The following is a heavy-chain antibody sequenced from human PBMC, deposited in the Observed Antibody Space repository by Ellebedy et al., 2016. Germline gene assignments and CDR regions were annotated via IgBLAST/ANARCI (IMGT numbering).Heavy chain of an antibody. D-gene: IGHD4/OR15-4a*01. CDR2: IYYSGST. J-gene: IGHJ4*02. V-gene: IGHV4-39*01. CDR3: ARPSLTDDY. Sequence: SETLSLXXTVPGGSISSSSYYWGWIRQPPGKGLEWIGSIYYSGSTYYNPSLKSRVTISVDTSKNQFSLKLSSVTAADTAVYYCARPSLTDDYWGQGTLVTVSS. CDR1: GGSISSSSYY.